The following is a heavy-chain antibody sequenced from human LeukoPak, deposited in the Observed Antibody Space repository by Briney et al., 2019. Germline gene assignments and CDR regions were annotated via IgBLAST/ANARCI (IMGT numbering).Heavy chain of an antibody. CDR2: IRRKRNGYTP. V-gene: IGHV3-72*01. CDR1: GFTFSDYI. J-gene: IGHJ3*02. Sequence: QPGGSLRLSCAASGFTFSDYILDWVRQAPGKGLEWVGRIRRKRNGYTPEFAASVKGRFTLSREASDNSPYLYMHNLRTEDTAVYYCSRDGLQGDQSAFDIWGQGTMITVSS. CDR3: SRDGLQGDQSAFDI. D-gene: IGHD5-24*01.